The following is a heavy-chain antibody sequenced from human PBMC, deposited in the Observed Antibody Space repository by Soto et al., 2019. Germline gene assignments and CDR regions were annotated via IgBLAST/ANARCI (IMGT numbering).Heavy chain of an antibody. D-gene: IGHD5-18*01. V-gene: IGHV3-23*01. CDR1: GFSFSSHA. Sequence: GGSLRLSCPASGFSFSSHAMSWARQAPRRGLEWVSAISGSGGITYYADSVKGRITISRDNCKKTLYLQMYSLRAEDTAAYYCAKVFFSGPVDTAMVVAFDIWGQGTMVTVSS. CDR3: AKVFFSGPVDTAMVVAFDI. J-gene: IGHJ3*02. CDR2: ISGSGGIT.